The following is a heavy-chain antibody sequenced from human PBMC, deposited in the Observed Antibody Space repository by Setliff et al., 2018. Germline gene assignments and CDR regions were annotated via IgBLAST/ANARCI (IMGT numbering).Heavy chain of an antibody. CDR2: INTDGSST. CDR3: ARDPQITYDILTGEPL. Sequence: PGGSLRLSCAASGFTFSSYWMHWVRQAPGKGLVWVSRINTDGSSTSYADSMKGRFTIPRDNAKNSLYLQMNSLRAEDTAVYYCARDPQITYDILTGEPLWGQGTLVTVSS. CDR1: GFTFSSYW. V-gene: IGHV3-74*01. D-gene: IGHD3-9*01. J-gene: IGHJ4*02.